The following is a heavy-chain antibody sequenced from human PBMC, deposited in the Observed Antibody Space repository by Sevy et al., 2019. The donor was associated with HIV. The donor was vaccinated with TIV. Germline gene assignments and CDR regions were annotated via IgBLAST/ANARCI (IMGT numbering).Heavy chain of an antibody. J-gene: IGHJ4*02. V-gene: IGHV3-7*03. CDR1: GFTFSSYW. CDR3: ARDQGSSSWHLDY. CDR2: IKQDGSGK. Sequence: GGSLRLSCAASGFTFSSYWMSWVRQAPGKGLEWVANIKQDGSGKYYVHSVKGRFTISRDNAKNSLYLQMNSLRAEDTAVYYCARDQGSSSWHLDYWGQGTLVTVSS. D-gene: IGHD6-6*01.